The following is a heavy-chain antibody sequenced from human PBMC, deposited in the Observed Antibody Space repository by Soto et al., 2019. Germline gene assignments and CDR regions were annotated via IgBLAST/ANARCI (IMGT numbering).Heavy chain of an antibody. V-gene: IGHV3-33*01. Sequence: QVQLVESGGGVVQPGRSLRLSCAASGFIFSSFGMHWVRQATGKGLEWVAHIWYDGSNTYYADSVKGRFTISRDNSRNTLYLQMNSLRAEDTAVYHCVRDLLGSGGHFDYWGQGTLVTVSS. CDR1: GFIFSSFG. J-gene: IGHJ4*02. CDR2: IWYDGSNT. CDR3: VRDLLGSGGHFDY. D-gene: IGHD7-27*01.